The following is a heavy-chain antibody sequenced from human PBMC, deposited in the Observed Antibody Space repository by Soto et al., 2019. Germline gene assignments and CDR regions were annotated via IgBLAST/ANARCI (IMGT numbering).Heavy chain of an antibody. CDR2: ISYDGSNK. Sequence: QVQLVESGGGVVQPGRSLRLSCAASGFTFSSYGMHWVRQAPGKGLEWVAVISYDGSNKYYADSVKGRFTISRDNSKNTLYPQMNSRRAEDTAVYYCATSGGRSSWGVDYWGQGTLVTVSS. CDR3: ATSGGRSSWGVDY. CDR1: GFTFSSYG. D-gene: IGHD6-13*01. V-gene: IGHV3-30*03. J-gene: IGHJ4*02.